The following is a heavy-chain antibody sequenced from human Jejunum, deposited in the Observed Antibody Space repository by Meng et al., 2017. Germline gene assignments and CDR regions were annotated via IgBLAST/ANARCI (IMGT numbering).Heavy chain of an antibody. CDR1: GGSLKDFC. V-gene: IGHV4-34*01. CDR2: ISHSGST. CDR3: ATDVYGDGLAYLDY. Sequence: VQPQQWGVGLLKPSCTLSLTCGVSGGSLKDFCWNWIPQPPGKGMEWIGEISHSGSTNYNPSLKGRVTISADTSKNQFSLELSSVTAADTAVYYCATDVYGDGLAYLDYWGQGSLVTVSS. J-gene: IGHJ4*02. D-gene: IGHD4-17*01.